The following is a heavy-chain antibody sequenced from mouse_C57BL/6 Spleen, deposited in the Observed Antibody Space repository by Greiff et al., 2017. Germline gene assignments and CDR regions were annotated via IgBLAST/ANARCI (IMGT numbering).Heavy chain of an antibody. Sequence: EVQGVESGGGLVQPGGSLKLSCAASGFTFSDYGMAWVRQAPRKGPAWVAFISNLAYSIYYADTVTGRFTISRENAKNTLYLEMSSLRSEDTAMYYCARPTVTWYFDVWGTGTTVTVSS. V-gene: IGHV5-15*01. D-gene: IGHD2-12*01. J-gene: IGHJ1*03. CDR2: ISNLAYSI. CDR1: GFTFSDYG. CDR3: ARPTVTWYFDV.